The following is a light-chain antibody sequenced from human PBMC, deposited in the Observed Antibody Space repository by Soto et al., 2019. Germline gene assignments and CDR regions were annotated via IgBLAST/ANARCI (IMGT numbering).Light chain of an antibody. CDR3: QQGYTTPLT. CDR1: QSVNTY. J-gene: IGKJ4*01. CDR2: AAS. Sequence: DIQMTQSPSSLSASVGDRVTITCRASQSVNTYLNWYQQKPGKAPNLLIYAASNLESGVPSRFSGSGSGTDFTLTISSLQPEDFATYYCQQGYTTPLTFGGGTKVEIK. V-gene: IGKV1-39*01.